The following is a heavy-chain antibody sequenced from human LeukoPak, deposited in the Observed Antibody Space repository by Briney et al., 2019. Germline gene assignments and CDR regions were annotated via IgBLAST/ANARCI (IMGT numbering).Heavy chain of an antibody. CDR3: ARDRGRVKYYFDY. CDR1: GFTFSSYA. D-gene: IGHD3-10*01. Sequence: GRSLRLSCAASGFTFSSYAMHWVRQAPGKGLEWVAVISYDGSNKYYADSVKGRFTISRDNSKNTLYLQMSSLRAEDTAVYYCARDRGRVKYYFDYWGQGTLVTVSS. CDR2: ISYDGSNK. J-gene: IGHJ4*02. V-gene: IGHV3-30*04.